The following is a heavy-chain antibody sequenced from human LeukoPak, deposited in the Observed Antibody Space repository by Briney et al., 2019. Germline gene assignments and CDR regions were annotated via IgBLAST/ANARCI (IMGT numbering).Heavy chain of an antibody. CDR2: IYYSGST. Sequence: SETLSLTCSVSGDPRSSSYWSWIRQPPGKGLQWIGYIYYSGSTNYNPSLKSRVTISVDTSKKQLSLKLSSVTAADTAVYFCARGLPLDIVVVAAALGGAFDIWGQGTMVTVSS. V-gene: IGHV4-59*01. CDR3: ARGLPLDIVVVAAALGGAFDI. J-gene: IGHJ3*02. D-gene: IGHD2-2*01. CDR1: GDPRSSSY.